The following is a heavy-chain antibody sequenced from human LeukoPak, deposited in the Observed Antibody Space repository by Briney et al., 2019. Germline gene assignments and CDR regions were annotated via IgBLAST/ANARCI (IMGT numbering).Heavy chain of an antibody. CDR3: ATLKRGSVFGYFNF. CDR1: GASISTHY. D-gene: IGHD3-3*01. Sequence: PSETLSLTCTVSGASISTHYWSWLRQPPGKGLEWIACLRDTESTKDKPSLKSRVALSADTSKNQFSLRLTSMTAADTAIYYCATLKRGSVFGYFNFWGQGLLVSVSS. CDR2: LRDTEST. V-gene: IGHV4-59*11. J-gene: IGHJ4*02.